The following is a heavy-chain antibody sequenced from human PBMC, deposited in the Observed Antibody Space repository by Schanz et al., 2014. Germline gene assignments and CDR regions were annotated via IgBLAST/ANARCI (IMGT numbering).Heavy chain of an antibody. CDR3: ARGAGGLDT. Sequence: EVQLVESGGGLVQPGGSLRLSCAASGFSFSNYWMHWVRQGPGSGLVWVSHINNAGSDTTYADPVKGRFTISRDNTRNTLYLQMNSLSAEDTAVYYCARGAGGLDTWGQGTPVTVSS. D-gene: IGHD3-16*01. CDR1: GFSFSNYW. V-gene: IGHV3-74*01. J-gene: IGHJ5*02. CDR2: INNAGSDT.